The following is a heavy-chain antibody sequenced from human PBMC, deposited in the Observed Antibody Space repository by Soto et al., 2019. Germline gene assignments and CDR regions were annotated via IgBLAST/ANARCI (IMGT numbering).Heavy chain of an antibody. V-gene: IGHV4-4*07. D-gene: IGHD6-6*01. Sequence: QVQLQESGPGLVKPAETLSLTCTVSGGSMNDYDWSWIRQPAGKGLEWIGRIFTSGNTNYNPSLRSRLTMSVDTSTNQVYLRLTSVTAADTAVYYCASGRLVSRYYGLDVWGQGTTVTVAS. CDR1: GGSMNDYD. J-gene: IGHJ6*02. CDR2: IFTSGNT. CDR3: ASGRLVSRYYGLDV.